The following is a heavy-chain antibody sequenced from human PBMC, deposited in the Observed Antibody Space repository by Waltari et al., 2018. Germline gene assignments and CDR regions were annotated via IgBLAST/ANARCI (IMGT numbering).Heavy chain of an antibody. CDR1: GYTFTSYD. CDR2: MNPNSGKT. J-gene: IGHJ4*02. CDR3: ARGGALYDFWSGTNLDY. Sequence: QVQLVQSGAEVKKPGASVKVSCKASGYTFTSYDINWVRQATGQGLGWMGWMNPNSGKTGYAQKFQGRVTMTRNTSISTAYMELSSLRSEDTAVYYCARGGALYDFWSGTNLDYWGQGTLVTVSS. D-gene: IGHD3-3*01. V-gene: IGHV1-8*01.